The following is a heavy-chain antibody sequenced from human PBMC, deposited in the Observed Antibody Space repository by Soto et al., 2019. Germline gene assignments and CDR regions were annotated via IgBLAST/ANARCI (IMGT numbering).Heavy chain of an antibody. CDR1: GFTFSTHE. J-gene: IGHJ4*02. CDR3: ARGGVY. D-gene: IGHD2-8*01. CDR2: ISGSGSTR. V-gene: IGHV3-48*03. Sequence: DVELVESGGGTGQPGGSLRLSCATSGFTFSTHEMNWVRQAPGRGLEWIAKISGSGSTRSYADSVKGRFFISRDNDQRTVDLQMNSLRVEDTAVYYCARGGVYWGQGTLVTVST.